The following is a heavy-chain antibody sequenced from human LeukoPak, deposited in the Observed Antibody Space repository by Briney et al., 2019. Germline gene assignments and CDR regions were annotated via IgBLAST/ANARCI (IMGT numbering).Heavy chain of an antibody. D-gene: IGHD2-15*01. CDR2: INPNSGGT. CDR3: ARETRYCSGGSCEFDY. V-gene: IGHV1-2*04. CDR1: GYTFTGYY. Sequence: GASVKVSCKASGYTFTGYYMHWVRQAPGQGLEWMGWINPNSGGTNYAQKFQGWVTMTRDTSISTAYMELSRLRSDDTAVYYCARETRYCSGGSCEFDYWGQGTLVTVSS. J-gene: IGHJ4*02.